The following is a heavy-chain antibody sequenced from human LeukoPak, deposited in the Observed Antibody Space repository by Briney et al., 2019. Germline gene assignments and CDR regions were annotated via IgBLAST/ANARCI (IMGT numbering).Heavy chain of an antibody. CDR3: ARTTEGYAGGRGYSYYYYMDV. CDR1: GGSICSYY. V-gene: IGHV4-59*01. CDR2: TDST. J-gene: IGHJ6*03. D-gene: IGHD5-12*01. Sequence: ASETLSLTSTVSGGSICSYYCSWIRQHPGEGLEWIGYTDSTHYNPSLKRRVTISGDTSKHQVSLKLRAVTAADTAVYYCARTTEGYAGGRGYSYYYYMDVWGKGTTVTISS.